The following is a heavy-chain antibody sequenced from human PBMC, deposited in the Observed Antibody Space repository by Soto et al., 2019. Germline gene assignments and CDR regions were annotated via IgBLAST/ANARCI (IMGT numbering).Heavy chain of an antibody. Sequence: EVQLLESGGGLVQPGGSLRLSCAASGFTFNNYAMSWVRQAPGKGLDFVSSVSGTGGSTYYADSVKGRFTISRDNSKYTLFLQKNSLRAEDTAVYYCAKRSGWCAFDMWGQGTTVTVSS. CDR3: AKRSGWCAFDM. J-gene: IGHJ3*02. CDR1: GFTFNNYA. D-gene: IGHD2-21*01. V-gene: IGHV3-23*01. CDR2: VSGTGGST.